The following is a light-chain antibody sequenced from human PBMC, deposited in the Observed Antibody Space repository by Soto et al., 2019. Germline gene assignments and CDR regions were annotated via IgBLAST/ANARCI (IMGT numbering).Light chain of an antibody. V-gene: IGLV2-14*01. J-gene: IGLJ1*01. CDR3: RSYRNIQHSRV. CDR1: SSDLGGCNY. Sequence: QSALTQPASVSGSPGQSITISCTGTSSDLGGCNYVSWDQHHPGRAPKLMICEVNNRPSGVYNRFSGSKSGNTASLTISGLQAEDEASSYWRSYRNIQHSRVFGTGAKVTVL. CDR2: EVN.